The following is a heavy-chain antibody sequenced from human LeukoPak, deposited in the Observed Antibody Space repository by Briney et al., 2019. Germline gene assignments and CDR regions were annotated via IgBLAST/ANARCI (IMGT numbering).Heavy chain of an antibody. CDR3: ARDLWNFYDDSGYYRDFDS. D-gene: IGHD3-22*01. CDR2: IGSYGGDT. V-gene: IGHV1-18*01. Sequence: GASVKVSCKATSRISRVRQAPGQGLEWMGWIGSYGGDTYYAQKFQGRVTVTTDTSTSTVYMELRSLRSDDTAVYYCARDLWNFYDDSGYYRDFDSWGQGTLVTVSS. CDR1: TSR. J-gene: IGHJ5*01.